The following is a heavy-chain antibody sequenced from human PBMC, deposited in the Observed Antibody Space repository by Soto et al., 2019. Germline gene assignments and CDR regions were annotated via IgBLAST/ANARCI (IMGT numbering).Heavy chain of an antibody. CDR3: ARDPSHYDILTGYYNYYGMDV. CDR2: ISSSGSAT. CDR1: GFTFSSYE. V-gene: IGHV3-48*03. D-gene: IGHD3-9*01. Sequence: GGSLRLACAASGFTFSSYEMNWVRQAPGKGLEWVSYISSSGSATYYADSVKGRFTISRDNAKNSQYLQMNSLRAEDTAVYYCARDPSHYDILTGYYNYYGMDVWGQGTTVTVSS. J-gene: IGHJ6*02.